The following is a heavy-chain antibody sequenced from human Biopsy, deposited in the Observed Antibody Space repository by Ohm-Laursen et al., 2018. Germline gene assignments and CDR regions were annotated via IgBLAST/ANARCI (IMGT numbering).Heavy chain of an antibody. J-gene: IGHJ4*02. CDR1: GFTFRSSW. V-gene: IGHV3-74*01. CDR3: AKAGHGYIDY. D-gene: IGHD5-18*01. CDR2: FNSDGTDT. Sequence: GSLRLSCVPSGFTFRSSWMHWVRPAPGKGLAWVSRFNSDGTDTTYADSVKGRFTISRDNAKNTLYLQMNSLRVEDTAVYYCAKAGHGYIDYWGQGTLVIVSS.